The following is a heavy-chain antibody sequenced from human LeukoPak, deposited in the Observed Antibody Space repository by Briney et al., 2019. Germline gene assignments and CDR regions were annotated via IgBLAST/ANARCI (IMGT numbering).Heavy chain of an antibody. Sequence: GGSLRLSCAASGFTFSSYAMTWVRQAPGKGLEWVSGISGSGGSTYYADSVKGRFTISRDNAKNTLHLQMNSLRAEDRAVYYCAKRPDSYRSSGSGGYWGQGTLVIVSS. CDR3: AKRPDSYRSSGSGGY. CDR1: GFTFSSYA. D-gene: IGHD3-22*01. J-gene: IGHJ4*02. V-gene: IGHV3-23*01. CDR2: ISGSGGST.